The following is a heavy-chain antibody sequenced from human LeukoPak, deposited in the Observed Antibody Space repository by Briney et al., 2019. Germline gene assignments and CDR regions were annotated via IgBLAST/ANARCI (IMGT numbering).Heavy chain of an antibody. CDR1: GFTLSSYS. CDR3: ARDKVFGVVIPYYFDY. CDR2: ISSHPGYI. Sequence: PGGSLRLSCAASGFTLSSYSFSRVRQAPGKGLEWVSFISSHPGYINYADSVKGRFTISRDNAKNSLYLQMSSLRAEDTAVYYCARDKVFGVVIPYYFDYWGQGILVTVSS. V-gene: IGHV3-21*01. D-gene: IGHD3-3*01. J-gene: IGHJ4*02.